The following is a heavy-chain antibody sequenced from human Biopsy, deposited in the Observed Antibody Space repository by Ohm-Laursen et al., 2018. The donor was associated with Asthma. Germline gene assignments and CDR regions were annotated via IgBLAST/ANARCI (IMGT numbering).Heavy chain of an antibody. CDR3: ARGKTWGRSYYFDY. Sequence: SLRLSCAASGFTFHNYVMHWVRQAPGKGLEWVAGIFFDGSNKYYADSVKGRFTISRDNSKDTPYLQVNSLRGDDTAVYYCARGKTWGRSYYFDYWGQGTLVTVSS. J-gene: IGHJ4*02. CDR1: GFTFHNYV. CDR2: IFFDGSNK. V-gene: IGHV3-30-3*01. D-gene: IGHD6-6*01.